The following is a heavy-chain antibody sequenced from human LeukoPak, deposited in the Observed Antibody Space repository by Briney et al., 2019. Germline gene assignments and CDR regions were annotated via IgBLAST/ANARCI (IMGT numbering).Heavy chain of an antibody. CDR2: ISSSSSYI. CDR1: GFTFSSYA. Sequence: GGSLRLSCAASGFTFSSYAMSWVRQAPGKGLEWVSSISSSSSYIYYADSVKGQFAISRDNAKNSLYLQMNSLRAEDTAVYYCARASVLLWFGELYTFDYWGQGTLVTVSS. CDR3: ARASVLLWFGELYTFDY. V-gene: IGHV3-21*01. D-gene: IGHD3-10*01. J-gene: IGHJ4*02.